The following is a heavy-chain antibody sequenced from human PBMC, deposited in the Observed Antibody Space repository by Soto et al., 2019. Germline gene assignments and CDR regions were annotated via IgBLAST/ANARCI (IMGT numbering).Heavy chain of an antibody. Sequence: LSLTCTVSGGAITAYYWSWIRQPVGEGLQWIGRVYSTGSTNYNPSLRSRVTMSVDTSQNQFFLRLSSVTAADTAVYYCARDEYYDSNNWFDHWGQGILVTVSS. CDR2: VYSTGST. J-gene: IGHJ5*02. V-gene: IGHV4-4*07. CDR1: GGAITAYY. D-gene: IGHD3-22*01. CDR3: ARDEYYDSNNWFDH.